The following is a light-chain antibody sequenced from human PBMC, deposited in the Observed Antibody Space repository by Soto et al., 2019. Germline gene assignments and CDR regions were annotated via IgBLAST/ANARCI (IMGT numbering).Light chain of an antibody. J-gene: IGLJ3*02. CDR1: SSNIGAGYD. V-gene: IGLV1-40*01. CDR2: GNS. CDR3: QSYDSSLSGWV. Sequence: QSVLTQPPSVSGAPGQRVTISCTGSSSNIGAGYDVHWYQQLPGTAPKLLIPGNSNRPSGVPDRFSGSKSGTSASLAITGLQAEDEADYYSQSYDSSLSGWVFGGGTKVTVL.